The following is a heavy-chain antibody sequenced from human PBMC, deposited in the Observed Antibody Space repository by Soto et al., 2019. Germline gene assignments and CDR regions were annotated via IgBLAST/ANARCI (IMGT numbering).Heavy chain of an antibody. CDR2: IYYSGST. CDR1: GGSISSSSYY. J-gene: IGHJ6*02. V-gene: IGHV4-39*01. Sequence: SENLSLPCTVSGGSISSSSYYWGWIRQPPGKGLEWIGSIYYSGSTYYNPSLKSRVTISVDTSKNQFSLKLSSVTAADTAVYYCACIFSGGYGYGFYYYGMDVWGQGTTVT. D-gene: IGHD5-18*01. CDR3: ACIFSGGYGYGFYYYGMDV.